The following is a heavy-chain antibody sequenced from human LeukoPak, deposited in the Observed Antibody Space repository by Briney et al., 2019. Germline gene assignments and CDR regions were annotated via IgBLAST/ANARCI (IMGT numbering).Heavy chain of an antibody. D-gene: IGHD2-15*01. Sequence: ASVKVSCKASGYTFTCYDINWMRQAPGQGLEWVGWMNPNSGNTGYAQTFQGKLTMTRNTSIKTAYMELSRLRSDDTAVYYCARDIGHCSGGSCYGFWFDPWGQGTLVTVSS. V-gene: IGHV1-8*01. CDR3: ARDIGHCSGGSCYGFWFDP. J-gene: IGHJ5*02. CDR2: MNPNSGNT. CDR1: GYTFTCYD.